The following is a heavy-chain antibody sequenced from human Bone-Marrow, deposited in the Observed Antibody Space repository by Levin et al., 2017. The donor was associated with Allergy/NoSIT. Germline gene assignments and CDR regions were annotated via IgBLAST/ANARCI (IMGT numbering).Heavy chain of an antibody. D-gene: IGHD2-21*02. CDR1: GFTFSTYA. V-gene: IGHV3-23*01. CDR2: MSGSGDST. J-gene: IGHJ4*02. Sequence: LSLTCATSGFTFSTYAMSWVRQAPGKGLEWVSGMSGSGDSTSYADSVNGRFTISRDNSKNTLFLQMNSLRAEDTAVYYCVTSVGGKTAPFDYWGQGTLVTVSS. CDR3: VTSVGGKTAPFDY.